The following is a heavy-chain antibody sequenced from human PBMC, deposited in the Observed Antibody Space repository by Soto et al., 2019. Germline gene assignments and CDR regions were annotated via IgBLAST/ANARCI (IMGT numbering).Heavy chain of an antibody. CDR3: ARDSHYDILTGYSRNAFDM. D-gene: IGHD3-9*01. Sequence: ASVKVSCKTSGYSFAGHYLHWVRQAPGQGLDWMGWINPNSGGTIYAQRFQGRVTMTRDTSNSTAYMVLTSLRSDDTAVYYCARDSHYDILTGYSRNAFDMWGRGTVVTVSS. CDR1: GYSFAGHY. V-gene: IGHV1-2*02. CDR2: INPNSGGT. J-gene: IGHJ3*02.